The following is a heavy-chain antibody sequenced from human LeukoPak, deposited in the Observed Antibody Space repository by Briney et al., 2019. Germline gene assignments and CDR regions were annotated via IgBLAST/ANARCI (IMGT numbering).Heavy chain of an antibody. CDR3: AKMELDQTVYAMDYYYYYMDV. Sequence: GGSLRLSCAASGFTFSSYGMHWVRQAPGKGLEWVAFIRYDGSNKYYADSVKGRFTISRDNSKNTLYLQMNSLRAEDTAVYYCAKMELDQTVYAMDYYYYYMDVWGKGTTVTVSS. CDR2: IRYDGSNK. D-gene: IGHD2-8*01. CDR1: GFTFSSYG. J-gene: IGHJ6*03. V-gene: IGHV3-30*02.